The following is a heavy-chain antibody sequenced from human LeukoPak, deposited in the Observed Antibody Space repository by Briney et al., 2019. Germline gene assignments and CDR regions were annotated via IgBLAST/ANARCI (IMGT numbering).Heavy chain of an antibody. Sequence: PGGSLRLSCAASGFTFSIYSMHWVRQAPGKGLEWVSSISSSSSYIYYADSVKGRFTISRDNAKNSLYLQMNSLRAEDTAVYYCARARGSYAFDIWGQGTMVTVSS. CDR2: ISSSSSYI. CDR3: ARARGSYAFDI. D-gene: IGHD2-15*01. V-gene: IGHV3-21*01. J-gene: IGHJ3*02. CDR1: GFTFSIYS.